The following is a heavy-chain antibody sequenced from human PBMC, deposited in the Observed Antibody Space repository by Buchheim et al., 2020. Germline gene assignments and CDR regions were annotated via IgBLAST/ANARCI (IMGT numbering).Heavy chain of an antibody. CDR1: GGPISSFY. CDR2: IYYSGST. CDR3: ARGGSSIESSIAAPTDNWFDP. D-gene: IGHD6-6*01. J-gene: IGHJ5*02. V-gene: IGHV4-59*01. Sequence: QVQLQESGPGLVKPSETLSLTCTVSGGPISSFYWSWIRQPPGKGLEWIGYIYYSGSTNYNPSLKSRVTLSVDTSKNQFSLKLSSVTAADTAVYYCARGGSSIESSIAAPTDNWFDPWGQGTL.